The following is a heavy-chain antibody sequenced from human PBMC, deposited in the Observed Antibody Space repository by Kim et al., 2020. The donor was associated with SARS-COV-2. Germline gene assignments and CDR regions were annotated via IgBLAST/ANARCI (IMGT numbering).Heavy chain of an antibody. Sequence: ASVKVSCKASGYTFTSYAMNWVRQAPGQGLEWMGWINTNTGNPTYAQGFTGRFVFSLNTSVSTAYLQISSLKAEDTAVYYCARDFLPPGTTFVGAFDIWGQGTMVTVSS. CDR1: GYTFTSYA. V-gene: IGHV7-4-1*02. D-gene: IGHD1-7*01. J-gene: IGHJ3*02. CDR3: ARDFLPPGTTFVGAFDI. CDR2: INTNTGNP.